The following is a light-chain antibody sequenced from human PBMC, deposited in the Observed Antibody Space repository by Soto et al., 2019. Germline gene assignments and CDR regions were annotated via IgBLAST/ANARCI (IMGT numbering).Light chain of an antibody. CDR1: SSDVGGSNF. J-gene: IGLJ1*01. CDR2: DVA. V-gene: IGLV2-14*03. CDR3: VSYRGNTPLYV. Sequence: QSALTQPASVSDSPGQSITISCTGTSSDVGGSNFVSWYQQHPGKPPKLIIYDVANRPSGVSNRFSGSKSGSTASLIISRLQTEDEADYYCVSYRGNTPLYVFGTGTKVTVL.